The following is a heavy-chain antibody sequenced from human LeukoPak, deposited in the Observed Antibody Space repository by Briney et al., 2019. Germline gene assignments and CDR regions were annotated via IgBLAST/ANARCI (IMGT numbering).Heavy chain of an antibody. CDR1: GFTFSSYA. CDR2: ISGSGGST. J-gene: IGHJ4*02. D-gene: IGHD3-3*01. CDR3: AKGKYYDFWSGYYTLDY. V-gene: IGHV3-23*01. Sequence: GSLRLSCAASGFTFSSYAMSWVRQAPGKGLEWVSAISGSGGSTYYADSVKGRFTISRDNSKNTLYLRMNSLRAEDTAVYYCAKGKYYDFWSGYYTLDYWGQGTLVTVSS.